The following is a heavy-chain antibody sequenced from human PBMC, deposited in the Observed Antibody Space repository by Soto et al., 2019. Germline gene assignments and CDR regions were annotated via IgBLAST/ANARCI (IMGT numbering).Heavy chain of an antibody. CDR1: GGSISSSSYY. J-gene: IGHJ6*02. CDR2: IYYSGST. CDR3: ASLYCTNGVCYTGDYYGIGV. D-gene: IGHD2-8*01. V-gene: IGHV4-39*01. Sequence: SETLSLTCTVSGGSISSSSYYWGWIRQPPGKGLEWIGSIYYSGSTYYNPSLKSRVTISVDTSKNQFSLKLSSVTAADTAVYYCASLYCTNGVCYTGDYYGIGVCGQVTTVPVS.